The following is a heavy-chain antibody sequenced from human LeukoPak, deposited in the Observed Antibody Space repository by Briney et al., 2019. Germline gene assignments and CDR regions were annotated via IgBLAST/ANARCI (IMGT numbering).Heavy chain of an antibody. CDR3: AREGNDFWSGSNWFDP. CDR1: GGSISSYY. V-gene: IGHV4-59*01. J-gene: IGHJ5*02. Sequence: SETLSLTCTVSGGSISSYYWSWIRQPPGKGLEWIGYIYYSGSTNYNPSLKSRVTISVDTSKNQFSLKLSSVTAADTAVYYCAREGNDFWSGSNWFDPWGQGTLVTVSS. D-gene: IGHD3-3*01. CDR2: IYYSGST.